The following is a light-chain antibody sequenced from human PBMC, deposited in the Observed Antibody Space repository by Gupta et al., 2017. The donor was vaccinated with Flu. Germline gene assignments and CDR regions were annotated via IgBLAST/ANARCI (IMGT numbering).Light chain of an antibody. CDR2: DAS. CDR3: QKRSNWPPYT. CDR1: QSVGTY. Sequence: ELVLTHSPATLSLSPGERATLSCRASQSVGTYLAWYQQKPGQTPRLLIYDASNRATGIPARFSGSGSGTDFTLTISSLEPEDFAVYYCQKRSNWPPYTFGQGTRLEI. V-gene: IGKV3-11*01. J-gene: IGKJ2*01.